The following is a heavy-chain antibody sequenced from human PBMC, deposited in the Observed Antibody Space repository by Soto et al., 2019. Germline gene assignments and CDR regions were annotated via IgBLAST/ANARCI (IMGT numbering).Heavy chain of an antibody. CDR1: GFTFSRYW. CDR3: ASNYAYAEGYYWYGIDV. V-gene: IGHV3-74*01. J-gene: IGHJ6*02. CDR2: ISSYGSDT. Sequence: EVQLVESGGGLVLPGGSLRISCAASGFTFSRYWMHWVRQAPGKGLVWVSRISSYGSDTHYADSVKGRFTISRDNAKNTLYLQMHSLRADDTAVYYCASNYAYAEGYYWYGIDVWGQGTKVTVSS. D-gene: IGHD3-16*01.